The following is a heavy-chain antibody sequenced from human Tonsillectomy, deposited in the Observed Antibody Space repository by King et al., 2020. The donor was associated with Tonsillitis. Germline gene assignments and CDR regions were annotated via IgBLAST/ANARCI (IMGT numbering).Heavy chain of an antibody. J-gene: IGHJ3*02. CDR3: AKVLYRAAGRPSDVFDI. CDR2: ISCNSVNI. Sequence: ESGGGLVQPGRSLRLSCAASGFTFDDSAMHWVRQAPGKGLEWVSGISCNSVNIGYSGSVKGRLPISRDNTNKSLYLQMNSLRAEDTAFYYCAKVLYRAAGRPSDVFDIWGQGTMVTVSS. V-gene: IGHV3-9*01. D-gene: IGHD6-13*01. CDR1: GFTFDDSA.